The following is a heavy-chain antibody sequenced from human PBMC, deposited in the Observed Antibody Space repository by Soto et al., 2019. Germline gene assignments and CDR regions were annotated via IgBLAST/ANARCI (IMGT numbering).Heavy chain of an antibody. Sequence: SVKVSCKASGGTFSSYTISWVRQAPGQGLEWMGRIIPILGMANYAQKFQGRVTITADKSTSTAYMELSSLRSEDTAVYYCATQKSASYYMDVWGKGTTVTVSS. V-gene: IGHV1-69*02. CDR3: ATQKSASYYMDV. CDR2: IIPILGMA. J-gene: IGHJ6*03. CDR1: GGTFSSYT.